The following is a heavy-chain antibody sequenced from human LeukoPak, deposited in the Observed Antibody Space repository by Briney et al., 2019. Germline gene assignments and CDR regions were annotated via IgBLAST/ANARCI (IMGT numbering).Heavy chain of an antibody. J-gene: IGHJ6*02. CDR1: GYSFTSYW. CDR3: ARRAYSSSWYYGMDV. D-gene: IGHD6-13*01. CDR2: IDPSDSYT. V-gene: IGHV5-10-1*01. Sequence: GESLKISCKGSGYSFTSYWISWVRQMPGKGLEWMGRIDPSDSYTNYSPSFQGHVTISADKSISTAYLQWSSLKASDTAMYCCARRAYSSSWYYGMDVWGQGTTVTVSS.